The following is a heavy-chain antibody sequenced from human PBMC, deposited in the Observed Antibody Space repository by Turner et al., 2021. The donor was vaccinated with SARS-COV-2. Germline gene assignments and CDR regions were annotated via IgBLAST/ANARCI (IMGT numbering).Heavy chain of an antibody. CDR1: GYTFTSYY. CDR3: ATGYAYCGGDCSIHY. Sequence: QVQLVQSGAEVKKPGASVKVSCKASGYTFTSYYVHWVRQAPGQGLEWMGIINPSGDSTSYPQKFQGRVTMARDTSTSTVYMELSSLRSEDTAVYYCATGYAYCGGDCSIHYWGQGTLVTVSS. J-gene: IGHJ4*02. D-gene: IGHD2-21*02. V-gene: IGHV1-46*01. CDR2: INPSGDST.